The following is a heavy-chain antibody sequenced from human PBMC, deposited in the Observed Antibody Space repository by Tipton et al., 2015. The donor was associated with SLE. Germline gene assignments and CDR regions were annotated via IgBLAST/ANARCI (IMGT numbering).Heavy chain of an antibody. CDR2: ISSSDNSI. Sequence: GSLRLSCAASGFTFSNYYMSWIRQAPGKGLEWVSYISSSDNSIYYADSVKGRFTISRDNSKNSLYLQMSGLRAEDTAVYYCARSPVDYWNGYSAWGPGTLVTVSS. CDR3: ARSPVDYWNGYSA. J-gene: IGHJ4*02. CDR1: GFTFSNYY. D-gene: IGHD3-3*01. V-gene: IGHV3-11*01.